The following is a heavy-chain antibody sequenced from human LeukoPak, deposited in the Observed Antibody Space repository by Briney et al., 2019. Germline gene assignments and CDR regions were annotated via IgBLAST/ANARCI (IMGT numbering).Heavy chain of an antibody. CDR1: GFAINTNH. J-gene: IGHJ5*02. CDR2: TYYGGTT. Sequence: GGSLRLSCVASGFAINTNHVNWVRQAPGKELEWVSITYYGGTTYYADSVKGRFTISRDNSKNTLYLQMNSLRADDTAVYYCARDSEGDGYNFDTWGRGTLVTVSS. V-gene: IGHV3-53*01. D-gene: IGHD5-24*01. CDR3: ARDSEGDGYNFDT.